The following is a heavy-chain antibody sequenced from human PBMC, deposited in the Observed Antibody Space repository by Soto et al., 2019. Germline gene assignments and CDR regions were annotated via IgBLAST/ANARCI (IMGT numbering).Heavy chain of an antibody. CDR3: ARLGGVAARTSDY. CDR1: GGSISDLY. V-gene: IGHV4-59*01. Sequence: PSETLSITGTVSGGSISDLYWSWIRQPPGKGLEWIGYMYYSGSTDYNPSLNSRVSISADTSKKQFSLKLKSVTAADTAVYYCARLGGVAARTSDYWGRGTLVTVSS. CDR2: MYYSGST. D-gene: IGHD3-16*01. J-gene: IGHJ4*02.